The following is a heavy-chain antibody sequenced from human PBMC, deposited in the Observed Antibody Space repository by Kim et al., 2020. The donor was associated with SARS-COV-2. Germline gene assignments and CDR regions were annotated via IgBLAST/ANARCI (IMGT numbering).Heavy chain of an antibody. D-gene: IGHD6-19*01. CDR1: GYTFTSYG. J-gene: IGHJ4*02. Sequence: ASVKVSCKASGYTFTSYGISWVRQAPGQGLEWMGWISAYNGNTNYAQKLQGRVTMTTDTSTSTAYMELRSLRSDDTAVYYCARDHRTASSGGLYFDYWGQGTLVTVSS. CDR2: ISAYNGNT. V-gene: IGHV1-18*01. CDR3: ARDHRTASSGGLYFDY.